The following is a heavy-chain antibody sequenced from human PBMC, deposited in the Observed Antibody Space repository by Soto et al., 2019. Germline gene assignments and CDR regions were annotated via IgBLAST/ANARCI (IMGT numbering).Heavy chain of an antibody. D-gene: IGHD3-3*01. CDR3: ARDLRDYDFWSPGPRRHAFDI. CDR2: IIPIFGTA. Sequence: QVQLVQSGAEVKKPGSSVKVSCKASGGTFSSYAISWVRQAPGQGLEWMGGIIPIFGTANYAQKFQGRVTITADESTSTAYMELSSLRSEDTAVYYCARDLRDYDFWSPGPRRHAFDIWGQGTMVTVSS. V-gene: IGHV1-69*12. CDR1: GGTFSSYA. J-gene: IGHJ3*02.